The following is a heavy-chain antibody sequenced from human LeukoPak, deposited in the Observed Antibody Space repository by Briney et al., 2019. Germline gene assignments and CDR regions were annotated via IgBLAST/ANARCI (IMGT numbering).Heavy chain of an antibody. V-gene: IGHV4-59*01. CDR2: IYYSGST. CDR3: ARNHYGHPLDY. J-gene: IGHJ4*02. CDR1: GGSISSYF. D-gene: IGHD4-17*01. Sequence: SETLSLTCAVSGGSISSYFWSWIRQPPGKGLEWIGYIYYSGSTNYNPSLKSRVTISVDTSKNQFSLKLTSVTAADTAVYYCARNHYGHPLDYWGQGTLVTVSS.